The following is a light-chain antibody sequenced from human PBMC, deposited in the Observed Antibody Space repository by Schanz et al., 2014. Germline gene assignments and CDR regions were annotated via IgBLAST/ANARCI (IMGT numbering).Light chain of an antibody. CDR1: TGAVTSGHY. CDR3: LLYYGGAQLGV. Sequence: QTVVTQEPSVTVSPGGTVTLTCGSSTGAVTSGHYAYWFQQKPGQAPRTLIYDTSNKHSWTPARFSGSLLGGKAALTLSGAQPEDEAEYYCLLYYGGAQLGVFGGGTKLTVL. J-gene: IGLJ3*02. V-gene: IGLV7-46*01. CDR2: DTS.